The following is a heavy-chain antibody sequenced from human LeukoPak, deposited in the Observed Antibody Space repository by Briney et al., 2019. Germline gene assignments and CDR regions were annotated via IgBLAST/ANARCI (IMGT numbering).Heavy chain of an antibody. J-gene: IGHJ4*02. CDR1: ASGDDFSSHS. CDR2: IHSSGNYI. V-gene: IGHV3-21*05. D-gene: IGHD1-1*01. CDR3: AREWNSRATFDY. Sequence: PGGSLRLSCRASASGDDFSSHSMNWVRQAPGKGLEWISYIHSSGNYIFDAASVKGRFTVSRDNARNPLYLQMNSLRVEDTAMYYCAREWNSRATFDYWGQGTLVTVSS.